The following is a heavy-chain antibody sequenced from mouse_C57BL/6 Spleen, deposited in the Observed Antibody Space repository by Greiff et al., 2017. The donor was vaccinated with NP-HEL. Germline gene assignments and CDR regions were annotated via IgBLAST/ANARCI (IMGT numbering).Heavy chain of an antibody. CDR2: IYPGSGNT. J-gene: IGHJ4*01. Sequence: QVQLQQSGAELVRPGASVKLSCKASGYTFTDYYINWVKQRPGQGLEWIARIYPGSGNTYYNEKFKGKATLTAEKSSSTAYMQLSSLTSEDSAVYFCARCDSHYYAMDYWGQGTSVTVSS. V-gene: IGHV1-76*01. CDR3: ARCDSHYYAMDY. CDR1: GYTFTDYY. D-gene: IGHD2-4*01.